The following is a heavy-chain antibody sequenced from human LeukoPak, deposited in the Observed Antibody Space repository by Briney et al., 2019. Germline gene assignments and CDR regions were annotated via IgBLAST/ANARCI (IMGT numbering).Heavy chain of an antibody. D-gene: IGHD5-24*01. J-gene: IGHJ4*02. CDR3: ARETPRRGETRDGYR. Sequence: GGSLRLSCAASGFTFRNYWMNWVRQAPGKGLECLANIKEDGSETYYADPVVGRFTISRDNAKNSLYLQMNSLRAEDTAVYYCARETPRRGETRDGYRWGQGTLVTVSS. CDR1: GFTFRNYW. CDR2: IKEDGSET. V-gene: IGHV3-7*01.